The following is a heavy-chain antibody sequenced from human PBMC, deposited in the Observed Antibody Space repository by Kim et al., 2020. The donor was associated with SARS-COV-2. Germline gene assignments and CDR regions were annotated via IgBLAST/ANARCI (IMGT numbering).Heavy chain of an antibody. CDR3: MICV. D-gene: IGHD3-22*01. Sequence: GGSLRLSCTTSGFTFTGYAMSWVRHAPGKGLVWVSRLDGSDGTTYYVDSVQGRFIISRDNSMSTLYLQMCSLRADDTAVYYCMICVWG. CDR2: LDGSDGTT. J-gene: IGHJ3*01. V-gene: IGHV3-23*01. CDR1: GFTFTGYA.